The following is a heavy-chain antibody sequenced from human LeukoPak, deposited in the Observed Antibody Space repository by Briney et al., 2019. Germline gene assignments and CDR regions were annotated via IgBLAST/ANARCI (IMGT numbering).Heavy chain of an antibody. J-gene: IGHJ5*02. CDR2: MYYSGST. Sequence: SETLSLTCTASGVSISSGDYYWIWIRQPPGKGLVWIAYMYYSGSTYYNPSLKSRVTMSADTSKNQLSLKLSSVTAADTAVYHCARPYYYDSRIDPWGQGILVTVSS. D-gene: IGHD3-22*01. CDR1: GVSISSGDYY. V-gene: IGHV4-30-4*01. CDR3: ARPYYYDSRIDP.